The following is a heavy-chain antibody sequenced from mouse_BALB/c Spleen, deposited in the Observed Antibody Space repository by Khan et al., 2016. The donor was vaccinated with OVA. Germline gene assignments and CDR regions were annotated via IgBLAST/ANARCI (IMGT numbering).Heavy chain of an antibody. Sequence: QIQLVQSGAELMKPWASVKISCKATGYTFSSYWIEWVKQRPGHGLEWIGEILPGSGNTNCTENFKGKATFTADTSSNTSYMQLSSLTSEASAVYSSVRYGNHWYFDFWGAGTTVTVSS. CDR1: GYTFSSYW. V-gene: IGHV1-9*01. CDR2: ILPGSGNT. J-gene: IGHJ1*01. CDR3: VRYGNHWYFDF. D-gene: IGHD2-1*01.